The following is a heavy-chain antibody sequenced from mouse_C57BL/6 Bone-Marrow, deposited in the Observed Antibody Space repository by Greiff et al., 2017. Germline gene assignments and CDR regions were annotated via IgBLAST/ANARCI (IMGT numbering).Heavy chain of an antibody. J-gene: IGHJ2*01. D-gene: IGHD2-14*01. CDR3: SRVGAYYRDFDY. CDR1: GYTFTSYG. V-gene: IGHV1-81*01. Sequence: QVHVKQSGAELARPGASVKLSCKASGYTFTSYGISWVKQRTGKGLEWIGEIYPRSGNTYYNEKFKGKGTLTADKSSSTAYMELRSLTSEDSAVYFCSRVGAYYRDFDYWGQGTTLTVSS. CDR2: IYPRSGNT.